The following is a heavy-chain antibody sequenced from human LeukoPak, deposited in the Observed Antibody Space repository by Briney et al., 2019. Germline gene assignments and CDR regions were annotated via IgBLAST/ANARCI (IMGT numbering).Heavy chain of an antibody. D-gene: IGHD3-3*01. Sequence: ASVEVSCKVSGYTLTELSMHWVRQAPGKGLEWMGGFDPEDGETIYAQKFQGRVTMTEDTSTDTAYVELSSLRSEDTAVYYCAREDFWSGYYSRFDPWGQGTLVTVSS. CDR1: GYTLTELS. V-gene: IGHV1-24*01. CDR2: FDPEDGET. J-gene: IGHJ5*02. CDR3: AREDFWSGYYSRFDP.